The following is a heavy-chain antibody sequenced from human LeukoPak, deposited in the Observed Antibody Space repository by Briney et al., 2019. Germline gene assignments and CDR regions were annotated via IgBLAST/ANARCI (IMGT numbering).Heavy chain of an antibody. D-gene: IGHD3-22*01. CDR3: ARGLNYYDSSGYYYLPGPLDY. J-gene: IGHJ4*02. V-gene: IGHV4-59*01. CDR2: IYYSGST. CDR1: GGSISSYY. Sequence: PSETLSLTCTVSGGSISSYYWSSIRQPPGKGLEWIGYIYYSGSTNYNPSLKSRVTISVDTSKNQFSLKLSSVTAADTAVYYCARGLNYYDSSGYYYLPGPLDYWGQGTLVTVSS.